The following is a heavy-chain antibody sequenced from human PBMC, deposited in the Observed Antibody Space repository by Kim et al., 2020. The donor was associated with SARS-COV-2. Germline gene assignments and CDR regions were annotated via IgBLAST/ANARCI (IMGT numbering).Heavy chain of an antibody. CDR1: GYTFTSYA. J-gene: IGHJ6*02. CDR2: INAGNGNT. CDR3: ARDWHSGSYWNYYYGMDV. V-gene: IGHV1-3*01. Sequence: ASVKVSCKASGYTFTSYAMHWVRQAPGQRLEWMGWINAGNGNTKYSQKFQGRVTITRDTSASTAYMELSSLRSEDTAVYYCARDWHSGSYWNYYYGMDVWGQGTTVTVSS. D-gene: IGHD1-26*01.